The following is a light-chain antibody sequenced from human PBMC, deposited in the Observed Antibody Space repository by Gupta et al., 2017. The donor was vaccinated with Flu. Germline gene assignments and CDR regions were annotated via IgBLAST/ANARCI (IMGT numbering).Light chain of an antibody. J-gene: IGLJ1*01. CDR1: SNDVGGSNR. CDR2: DVT. CDR3: SSHAGRVTWV. Sequence: QSAPTQPRSVSGSTGPSVTISYTGSSNDVGGSNRFSWYQQRRCKAHKLILYDVTERPSGFPDRFSGSKSGNTASLTISGLKADDEADYYCSSHAGRVTWVFGTGTTVTVL. V-gene: IGLV2-11*01.